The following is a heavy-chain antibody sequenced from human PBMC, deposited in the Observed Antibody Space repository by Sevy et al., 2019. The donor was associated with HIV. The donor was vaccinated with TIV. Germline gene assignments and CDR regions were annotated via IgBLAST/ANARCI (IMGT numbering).Heavy chain of an antibody. CDR2: IFKSGDVT. CDR1: GFTLRTYA. D-gene: IGHD3-22*01. J-gene: IGHJ3*02. Sequence: GGSLRLSCVASGFTLRTYAMNWVRQAPGKGLKWVSTIFKSGDVTYYADSVKGRITIARANSKNTMYLPMNSLRAEDTALYFCAGARYDSSGSFDAFDIWGQGTMVTVSS. CDR3: AGARYDSSGSFDAFDI. V-gene: IGHV3-23*01.